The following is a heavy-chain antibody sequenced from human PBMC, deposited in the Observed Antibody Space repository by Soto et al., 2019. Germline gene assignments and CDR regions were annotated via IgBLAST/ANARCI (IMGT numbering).Heavy chain of an antibody. J-gene: IGHJ6*03. CDR1: GGSVTSIYYE. CDR2: IYISGRT. D-gene: IGHD6-6*01. Sequence: SETLSHTCTVSGGSVTSIYYEGAWIRQPPGKGLEWIGAIYISGRTFHSPSLKSRVTISLDTSKNQFSLKLSSVTAADTAVYYCARHHSSSLFSYMDVCGKETTVTVAS. V-gene: IGHV4-39*01. CDR3: ARHHSSSLFSYMDV.